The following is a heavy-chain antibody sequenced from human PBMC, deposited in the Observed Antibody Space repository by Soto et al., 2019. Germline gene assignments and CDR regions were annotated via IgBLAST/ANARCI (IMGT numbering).Heavy chain of an antibody. CDR1: GGSISSYY. D-gene: IGHD2-2*01. CDR3: ASLPLVPAARRWFDP. Sequence: SETLSLTCTVSGGSISSYYWSWIRQPPGKGLEWIGYIYYSGSTYYNPSLKSRVTISVDTSKNQFSLKLSSVTAADTAVYYCASLPLVPAARRWFDPWGQGTLVTVSS. J-gene: IGHJ5*02. V-gene: IGHV4-59*06. CDR2: IYYSGST.